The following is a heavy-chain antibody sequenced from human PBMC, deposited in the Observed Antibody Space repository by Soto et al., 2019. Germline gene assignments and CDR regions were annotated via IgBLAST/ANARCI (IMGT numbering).Heavy chain of an antibody. D-gene: IGHD2-2*01. CDR3: AHRRDATVRVPAAISAWFDP. Sequence: SGPTLVNPTQTLTLTCTFSGFSLSTSGEGVGWIRQPPGKALEWLALIFWDDDKRYSSSLRSRLTITKATSKNQVVLTLTNMDPVDTATYYCAHRRDATVRVPAAISAWFDPWGQGTQVTVSS. CDR2: IFWDDDK. J-gene: IGHJ5*02. V-gene: IGHV2-5*02. CDR1: GFSLSTSGEG.